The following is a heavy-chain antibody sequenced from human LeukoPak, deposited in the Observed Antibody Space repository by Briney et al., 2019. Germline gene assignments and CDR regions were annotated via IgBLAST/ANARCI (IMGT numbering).Heavy chain of an antibody. CDR2: IYYSGST. J-gene: IGHJ4*02. CDR3: ARLRARTYSLDY. D-gene: IGHD2-21*01. CDR1: GGSISSYY. V-gene: IGHV4-59*01. Sequence: SETLSLTCTVSGGSISSYYGSWIRQPPGKGLEWIGYIYYSGSTNYNPSLKRRVTISVDTSKSQFSLKLSSVTAADTAVYYCARLRARTYSLDYWGQGTLVTVSS.